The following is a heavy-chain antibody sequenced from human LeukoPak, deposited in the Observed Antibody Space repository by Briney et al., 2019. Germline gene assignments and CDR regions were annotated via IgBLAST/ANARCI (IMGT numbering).Heavy chain of an antibody. V-gene: IGHV3-15*01. Sequence: GGSLRLSCAASGFTFSNAWMSWVRQAPGKGLEWVGRIKSKTDGGTTDYAAPVKGRFTISRDDSKNTLYLQMNSLKTEDIAVYYCTTSITIFDYYYYMDVWGKGTTVTVSS. J-gene: IGHJ6*03. CDR3: TTSITIFDYYYYMDV. D-gene: IGHD3-3*01. CDR2: IKSKTDGGTT. CDR1: GFTFSNAW.